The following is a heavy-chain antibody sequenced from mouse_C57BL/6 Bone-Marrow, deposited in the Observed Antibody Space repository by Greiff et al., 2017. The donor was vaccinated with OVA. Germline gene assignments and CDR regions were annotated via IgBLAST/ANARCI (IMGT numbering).Heavy chain of an antibody. D-gene: IGHD3-3*01. CDR1: GYTFTSYW. Sequence: QVQLQQPGAELVMPGASVKLSCKASGYTFTSYWMHWVKQRPGQGLEWIGEIDPSDSYTNYNQKFKGKSTLTVDKSSSTAYLQLSSLTSEDSAVYYCARSGCEVWGTGTTVTVSS. V-gene: IGHV1-69*01. CDR3: ARSGCEV. CDR2: IDPSDSYT. J-gene: IGHJ1*03.